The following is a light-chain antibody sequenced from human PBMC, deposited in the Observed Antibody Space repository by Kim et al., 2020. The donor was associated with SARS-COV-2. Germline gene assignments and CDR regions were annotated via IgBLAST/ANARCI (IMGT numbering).Light chain of an antibody. CDR3: QQSGEG. CDR2: GAS. Sequence: EIVLTQSPGTLSLSPGERATLSCRASHSIRSSYLAWYQQKPGQAPRLLIYGASRRATGIPDRFSGSGSGTGFTLTINRLEPEDFAVYYCQQSGEGFGQRTKVDI. V-gene: IGKV3-20*01. J-gene: IGKJ1*01. CDR1: HSIRSSY.